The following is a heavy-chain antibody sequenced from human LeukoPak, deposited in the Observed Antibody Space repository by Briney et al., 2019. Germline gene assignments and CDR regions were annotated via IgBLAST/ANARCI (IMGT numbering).Heavy chain of an antibody. CDR1: GYTFTSYD. V-gene: IGHV1-8*01. Sequence: ASVKVSCTASGYTFTSYDINWVRQATGQGLEWMGWMNPNSGNTGYAQKFQGRVTITRNTSISTAYMELSSLRSEDTAVYYCARGLGYSGYSGDYWGQGTLVTVSS. J-gene: IGHJ4*02. CDR3: ARGLGYSGYSGDY. CDR2: MNPNSGNT. D-gene: IGHD5-12*01.